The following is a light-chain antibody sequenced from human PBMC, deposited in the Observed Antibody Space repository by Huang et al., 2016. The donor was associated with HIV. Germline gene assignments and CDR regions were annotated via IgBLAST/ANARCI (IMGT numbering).Light chain of an antibody. V-gene: IGKV3-11*01. Sequence: EIVLTQSPATLSLSPGERATLSCRASPSISNYLAWYQQKPGQAPRLLIYDASNRATGIPARFSGSGSGTDFTLTISSLEPEDFAVYYCQQRSNWAFGQGTRLEMK. CDR2: DAS. CDR1: PSISNY. J-gene: IGKJ5*01. CDR3: QQRSNWA.